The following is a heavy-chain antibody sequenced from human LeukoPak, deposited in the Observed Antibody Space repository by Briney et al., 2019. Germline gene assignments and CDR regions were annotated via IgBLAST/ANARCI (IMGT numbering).Heavy chain of an antibody. V-gene: IGHV3-15*01. Sequence: GGSLRLSCAASGFTFSNAWMSWVRQAPGKGLEWVGRIKSETDGGTTDYAAPVKGRFTISRDDSKNTLYLQMNSLKTEDTAVYYWTTWSIGSNTDWGHGTLVTVSS. J-gene: IGHJ4*01. D-gene: IGHD2-15*01. CDR1: GFTFSNAW. CDR3: TTWSIGSNTD. CDR2: IKSETDGGTT.